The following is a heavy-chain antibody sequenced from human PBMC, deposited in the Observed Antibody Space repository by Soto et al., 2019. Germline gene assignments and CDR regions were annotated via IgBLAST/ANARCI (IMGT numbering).Heavy chain of an antibody. CDR1: GFTFSSYA. Sequence: GGSLRLSCAASGFTFSSYAMSWVRQAPGKGLEWVSAISGSGGSTYYADSVKGRFTISRDNSKNTLYLQMNSLRAEDTAVYYCAIRSQYSGSYPFDYWGQGTLVTVSS. CDR3: AIRSQYSGSYPFDY. V-gene: IGHV3-23*01. J-gene: IGHJ4*02. D-gene: IGHD1-26*01. CDR2: ISGSGGST.